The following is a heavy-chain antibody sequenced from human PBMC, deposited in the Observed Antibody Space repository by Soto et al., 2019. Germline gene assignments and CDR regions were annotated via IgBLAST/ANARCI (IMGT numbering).Heavy chain of an antibody. V-gene: IGHV1-3*01. CDR2: INAGNGNT. D-gene: IGHD6-13*01. CDR3: ARDSIAAAGERTYYYYYYMDV. J-gene: IGHJ6*03. Sequence: AASVTVSCKASGYTFTSYAMHWVRQAPGQRLEWMGWINAGNGNTKYSQKFQGRVTITRDTSASTAYMELSSLRSEDTAVYYCARDSIAAAGERTYYYYYYMDVWGKGTTVTVSS. CDR1: GYTFTSYA.